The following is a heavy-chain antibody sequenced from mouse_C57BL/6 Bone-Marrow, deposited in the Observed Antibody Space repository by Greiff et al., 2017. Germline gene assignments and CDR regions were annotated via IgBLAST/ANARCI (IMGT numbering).Heavy chain of an antibody. CDR2: IWWNDDK. V-gene: IGHV8-5*01. CDR3: AQMGSPWFAY. Sequence: QVTLKESGPGILQPSQTLSLTCSFSGFSLSTSNMGIGWIRQPSGKGLEWLAHIWWNDDKHYNPSLKSRLTLSMDTSNNQVVLKITSVDTADTATYYCAQMGSPWFAYWGPVILVTVAA. CDR1: GFSLSTSNMG. J-gene: IGHJ3*01.